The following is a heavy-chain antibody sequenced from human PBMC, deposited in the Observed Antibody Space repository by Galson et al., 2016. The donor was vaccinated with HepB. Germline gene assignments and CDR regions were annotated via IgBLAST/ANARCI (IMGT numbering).Heavy chain of an antibody. D-gene: IGHD1-26*01. J-gene: IGHJ4*02. V-gene: IGHV3-30*03. Sequence: SLRLSCAASGFNFSTYGMHWVRQAPGKGLEWVAVITHDASNTYHADSVKGRFTISRDNSKDTLYLQMNSLRPEDSAVYYCVTPRIGGSYFMPFDSWGQGTLVTVSS. CDR2: ITHDASNT. CDR3: VTPRIGGSYFMPFDS. CDR1: GFNFSTYG.